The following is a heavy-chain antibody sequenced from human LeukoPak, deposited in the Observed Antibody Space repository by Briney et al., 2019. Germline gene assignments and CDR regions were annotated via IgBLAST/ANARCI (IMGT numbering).Heavy chain of an antibody. D-gene: IGHD2-15*01. Sequence: PGGSLRLSCAGSGFTFSNYWMSWVRQAPGKGLEWVAVISYDGSNKYYADSVKGRFTISRDNSKNTLYLQMNSLRAEDTAVYYCARVGLVAAVFDYWGQGTLVTVSS. J-gene: IGHJ4*02. CDR3: ARVGLVAAVFDY. CDR2: ISYDGSNK. V-gene: IGHV3-30*03. CDR1: GFTFSNYW.